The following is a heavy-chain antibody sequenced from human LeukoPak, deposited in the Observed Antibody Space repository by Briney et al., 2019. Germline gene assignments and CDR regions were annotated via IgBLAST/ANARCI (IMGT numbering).Heavy chain of an antibody. V-gene: IGHV1-18*01. Sequence: GASVKLSCTASGYTFTSYGISWVRQAPGQGLEWMGWISAYNGNPNYAHKLQSRVTITTDTSTSTAYMDLRSLRSDDTAVYYCARDPLDTAMADFDYWGQGTLVTVSS. CDR1: GYTFTSYG. CDR2: ISAYNGNP. J-gene: IGHJ4*02. CDR3: ARDPLDTAMADFDY. D-gene: IGHD5-18*01.